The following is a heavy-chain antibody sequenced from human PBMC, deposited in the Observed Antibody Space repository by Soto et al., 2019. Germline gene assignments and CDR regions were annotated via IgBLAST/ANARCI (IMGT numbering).Heavy chain of an antibody. CDR1: GGSMSNGGYY. CDR2: IYYSGST. CDR3: ARSRGEPPEGFDY. V-gene: IGHV4-39*01. Sequence: QLQLQESGPGLVKPSETLSLTCTVSGGSMSNGGYYRGWIRQPPGKGLEWIGSIYYSGSTYNNPSLMSRLTMSIDTSKTQFSLKVTSVTAADTAVYYCARSRGEPPEGFDYWGQGTLVTVSS. D-gene: IGHD3-16*01. J-gene: IGHJ4*02.